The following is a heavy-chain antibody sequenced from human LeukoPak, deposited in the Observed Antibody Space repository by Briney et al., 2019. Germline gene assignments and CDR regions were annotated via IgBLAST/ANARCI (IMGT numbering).Heavy chain of an antibody. CDR3: ARQEGSSGWADY. V-gene: IGHV4-59*08. D-gene: IGHD6-19*01. CDR1: GGSISSKY. Sequence: PSETLSLTCTVSGGSISSKYWSWIRQPPGKGLEWIGYIYNSGNTNYNPSLKSRVTISLDTSKNQSSLKLSSVTAADTAVYYCARQEGSSGWADYWGQGTLVTVSS. J-gene: IGHJ4*02. CDR2: IYNSGNT.